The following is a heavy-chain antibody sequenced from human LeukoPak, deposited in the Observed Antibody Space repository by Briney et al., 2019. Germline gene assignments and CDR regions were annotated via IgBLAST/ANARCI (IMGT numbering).Heavy chain of an antibody. Sequence: ASVKVSCKASGYTFTSYAMHWGREAPGQRLEWRGWINAGSGITKYSQKFQGRVTITRDTSASTAYMDLSSLRSEDTAVYYCAVGIAAAGTTYYFDYWGQGTLVTVSS. D-gene: IGHD6-13*01. CDR3: AVGIAAAGTTYYFDY. V-gene: IGHV1-3*01. CDR2: INAGSGIT. J-gene: IGHJ4*02. CDR1: GYTFTSYA.